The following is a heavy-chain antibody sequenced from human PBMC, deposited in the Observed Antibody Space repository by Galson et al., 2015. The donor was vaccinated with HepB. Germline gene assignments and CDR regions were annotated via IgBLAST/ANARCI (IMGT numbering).Heavy chain of an antibody. J-gene: IGHJ4*02. Sequence: SETLSLTCTVSGYSISSGYYWGWVRQPPGKGLEWIGSIYHSGSTYYNPSLKSRVTISVDTSKNQFSLKLRSVAAADTAKYYCARERSSSWSGDYWGQGTLVTVSS. CDR1: GYSISSGYY. V-gene: IGHV4-38-2*02. CDR2: IYHSGST. D-gene: IGHD6-13*01. CDR3: ARERSSSWSGDY.